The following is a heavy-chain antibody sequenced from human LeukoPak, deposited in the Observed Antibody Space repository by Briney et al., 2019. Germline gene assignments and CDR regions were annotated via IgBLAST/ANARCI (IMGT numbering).Heavy chain of an antibody. CDR2: INSDGRST. Sequence: AGGSLRLSCAASGLTFSRYWMHWVRQAPGKGLVWVSRINSDGRSTSYADSVKGRFTISRDNAKNTLYLQMNSLRAEDTAVYYCASTLTTFYYYYYMDVWGKGTTVTVSS. D-gene: IGHD4-17*01. CDR3: ASTLTTFYYYYYMDV. J-gene: IGHJ6*03. V-gene: IGHV3-74*01. CDR1: GLTFSRYW.